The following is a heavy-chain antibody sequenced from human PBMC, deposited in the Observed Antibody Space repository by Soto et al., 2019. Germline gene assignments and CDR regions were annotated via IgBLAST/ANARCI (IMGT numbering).Heavy chain of an antibody. J-gene: IGHJ6*02. Sequence: SETLSLTCAVYGGSFSSYYWSWIRQPPGKGLEWIGGINHSGSTNYNPSLKSRVTISVDTSKNQFSLKLNSVTDADTAVYYCARCRYPKVYGMDVWGQGTTVTVSS. D-gene: IGHD1-26*01. CDR3: ARCRYPKVYGMDV. CDR1: GGSFSSYY. V-gene: IGHV4-34*01. CDR2: INHSGST.